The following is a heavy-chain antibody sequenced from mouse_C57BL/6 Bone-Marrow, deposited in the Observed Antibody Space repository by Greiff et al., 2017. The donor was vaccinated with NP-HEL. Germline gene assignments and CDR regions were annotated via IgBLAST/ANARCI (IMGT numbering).Heavy chain of an antibody. Sequence: EVKLVESGGGLVKPGGSLKLSCAASGFTFSSYAMSWVRQTPEKRLEWVATISDGGSYTYYPENVKGRFTIARDNANNTLYLQMSHLKSEDTAMYYCAREDGNYGYWGQGTTLTVSS. V-gene: IGHV5-4*01. J-gene: IGHJ2*01. CDR3: AREDGNYGY. CDR1: GFTFSSYA. D-gene: IGHD2-1*01. CDR2: ISDGGSYT.